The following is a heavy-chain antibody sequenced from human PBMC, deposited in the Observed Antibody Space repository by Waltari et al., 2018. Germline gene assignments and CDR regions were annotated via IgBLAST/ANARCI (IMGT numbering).Heavy chain of an antibody. Sequence: EVQLVESGGDLVQPGRSLRLSCAASGFNFGYFAMHWVRQVPGKGLEWVSGISWNSGSIDYADSVKGRFTISRDNAKNSLYLQMNSLRVEDTAFYYGAKGAPAGSGGKVGYWYFDLWGRGTLVTVSS. J-gene: IGHJ2*01. CDR3: AKGAPAGSGGKVGYWYFDL. CDR1: GFNFGYFA. V-gene: IGHV3-9*01. D-gene: IGHD6-13*01. CDR2: ISWNSGSI.